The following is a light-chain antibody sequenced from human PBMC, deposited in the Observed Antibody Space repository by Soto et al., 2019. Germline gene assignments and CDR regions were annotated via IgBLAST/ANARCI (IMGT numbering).Light chain of an antibody. CDR3: LQDYNYPWT. CDR1: QGIRND. V-gene: IGKV1-6*01. J-gene: IGKJ1*01. Sequence: IQMTQSPSTLSASVGDRVTITCRASQGIRNDLGWYQQKPGKAPKLLIYDTSSLQSGVPSRFSGSGSGTDFTLTISSLQPEDFATYYCLQDYNYPWTFGQGTKVDIK. CDR2: DTS.